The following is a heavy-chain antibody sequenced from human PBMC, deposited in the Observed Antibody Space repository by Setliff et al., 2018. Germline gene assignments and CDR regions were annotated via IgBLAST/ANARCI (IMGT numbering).Heavy chain of an antibody. CDR3: ARLPGYCNGGNCYGYYTFDI. CDR1: GVSISSSSYY. D-gene: IGHD2-15*01. V-gene: IGHV4-39*01. CDR2: INYSGIT. J-gene: IGHJ3*02. Sequence: SETLSLTCSVSGVSISSSSYYWGWIRQPPGKGLEWIGSINYSGITYYSPSLKSRVIVSVDTSKNQFSLKLSSVTAADTAVYYCARLPGYCNGGNCYGYYTFDIWGQGTMVTVSS.